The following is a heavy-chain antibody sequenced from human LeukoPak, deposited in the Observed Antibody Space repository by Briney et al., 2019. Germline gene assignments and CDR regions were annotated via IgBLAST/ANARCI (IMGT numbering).Heavy chain of an antibody. J-gene: IGHJ4*02. D-gene: IGHD2-21*02. Sequence: GASVKVCCKASGYTFSTYEINWVRQVTGQGLEWMGWINPNSGDTHYTQKFQGRVTMTRNTSISTAYMEVSSLTSEDTAVYYCARGLDCGGDCFGSWGQGTLVTVSS. CDR3: ARGLDCGGDCFGS. CDR1: GYTFSTYE. V-gene: IGHV1-8*01. CDR2: INPNSGDT.